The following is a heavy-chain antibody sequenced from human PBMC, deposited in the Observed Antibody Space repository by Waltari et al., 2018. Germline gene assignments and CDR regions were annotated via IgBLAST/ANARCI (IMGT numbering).Heavy chain of an antibody. V-gene: IGHV4-61*02. CDR1: GGSISSGSYY. J-gene: IGHJ3*02. CDR3: ARDAYSSSWYLDAFDI. Sequence: QVQLQESGPGLVKPSQTLSLTCTVSGGSISSGSYYWSWIRQPDGKGLEWIGRIYTSGSTNYNPSLKSRVTISVDTSKNQFSLKLSSVTAADTAVYYCARDAYSSSWYLDAFDIWGQGTMVTVSS. CDR2: IYTSGST. D-gene: IGHD6-13*01.